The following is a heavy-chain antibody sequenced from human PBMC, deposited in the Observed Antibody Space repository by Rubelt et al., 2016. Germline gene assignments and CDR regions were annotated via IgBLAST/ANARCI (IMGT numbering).Heavy chain of an antibody. Sequence: QLQLQESGPGLVKPSESLSLTCTVSGGSISSSSYYWGWIRQPPGKGLEWIGYIYYSGCTYYNPSLKCRVTRSVDTSKNQISLKLSPVAAADAAGYYWARGPEESSGYYYLYWGQGTLVTVSS. CDR3: ARGPEESSGYYYLY. V-gene: IGHV4-39*07. CDR1: GGSISSSSYY. J-gene: IGHJ1*01. D-gene: IGHD3-22*01. CDR2: IYYSGCT.